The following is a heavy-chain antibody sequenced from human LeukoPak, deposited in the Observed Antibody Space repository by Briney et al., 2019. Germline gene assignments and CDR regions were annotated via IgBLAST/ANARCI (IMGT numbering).Heavy chain of an antibody. Sequence: GGCLRLSCAASGFTFSSYAMSWVRQAPGKGLEWVSAISGSGGSTYYADSVKGRFTISRDNSKNTLYLQMNSLRAEDTAVYYCAKPPRGIAVAGPLDYWGQGTLVTVSS. CDR3: AKPPRGIAVAGPLDY. D-gene: IGHD6-19*01. CDR1: GFTFSSYA. CDR2: ISGSGGST. J-gene: IGHJ4*02. V-gene: IGHV3-23*01.